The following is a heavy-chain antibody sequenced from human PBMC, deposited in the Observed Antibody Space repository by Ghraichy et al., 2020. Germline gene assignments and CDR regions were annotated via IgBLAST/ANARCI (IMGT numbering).Heavy chain of an antibody. V-gene: IGHV3-21*01. CDR2: ISSSSGYI. D-gene: IGHD4-23*01. CDR1: GFTFSDYN. Sequence: GGSLRLSCAASGFTFSDYNMNWVRQAPGKGLEWVSAISSSSGYIYYADSLQGRFTISRDNAKKSMYLQMKSLRAEDTAVYYCARDDYGGNTQNDAFDIWGQGTMVTVSS. J-gene: IGHJ3*02. CDR3: ARDDYGGNTQNDAFDI.